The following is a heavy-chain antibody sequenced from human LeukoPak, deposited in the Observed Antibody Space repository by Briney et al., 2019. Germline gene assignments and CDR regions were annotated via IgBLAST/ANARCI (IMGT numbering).Heavy chain of an antibody. D-gene: IGHD5-18*01. CDR3: ARDLGGYSYGSHFDY. CDR1: GGSFSGYY. V-gene: IGHV4-34*01. Sequence: SETLSLTCAVYGGSFSGYYWSWIRQPPGKGLEWIGEINHSGSTNYNPSLKSRVTISVDTSKNQFSLKLSSVTAADTAVYYCARDLGGYSYGSHFDYWGRGTLVTVSS. CDR2: INHSGST. J-gene: IGHJ4*02.